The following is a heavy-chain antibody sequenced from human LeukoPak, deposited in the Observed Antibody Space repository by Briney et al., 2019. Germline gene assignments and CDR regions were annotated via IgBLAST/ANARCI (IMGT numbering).Heavy chain of an antibody. CDR3: ARGGRSSWGYFDY. D-gene: IGHD6-13*01. Sequence: QPGRSLRLSCAASGFTFSSYAMHWVRQAPGKGLEWVAVISYDGSNKYYADSVKGRFTISRDNSKNTLYLQMNSLRAEDTAVYYCARGGRSSWGYFDYWSQGTLVTVSA. CDR1: GFTFSSYA. CDR2: ISYDGSNK. V-gene: IGHV3-30*04. J-gene: IGHJ4*02.